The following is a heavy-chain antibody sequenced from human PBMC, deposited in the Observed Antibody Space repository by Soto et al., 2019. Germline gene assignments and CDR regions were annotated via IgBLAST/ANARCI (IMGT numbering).Heavy chain of an antibody. J-gene: IGHJ5*02. CDR1: GASISVFY. CDR2: IYATGTT. Sequence: TSGTLSLTCAVSGASISVFYWRWIRESAGKGLEWIGRIYATGTTDYNPSLKSRVMMSVDTSKKQFSLKLRSVTAADTAVYYCVRDGTKTLRDWFDPWGQGISVTVSS. CDR3: VRDGTKTLRDWFDP. V-gene: IGHV4-4*07. D-gene: IGHD1-1*01.